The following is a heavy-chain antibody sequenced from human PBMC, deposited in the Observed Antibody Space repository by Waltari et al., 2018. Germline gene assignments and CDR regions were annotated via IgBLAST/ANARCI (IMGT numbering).Heavy chain of an antibody. CDR1: GYTFTSYA. CDR3: ARVPNIVVVPAASLFDY. CDR2: INAGNGNT. V-gene: IGHV1-3*01. Sequence: QVQFVQSGAEVKKPGASVKVSCKASGYTFTSYAMHWVRQAPGQRLEWMGWINAGNGNTKYSQKFQVRVTITRDTSASTAYMVLSSLRSEDTAVYYCARVPNIVVVPAASLFDYWGQGTLVTVSS. J-gene: IGHJ4*02. D-gene: IGHD2-2*01.